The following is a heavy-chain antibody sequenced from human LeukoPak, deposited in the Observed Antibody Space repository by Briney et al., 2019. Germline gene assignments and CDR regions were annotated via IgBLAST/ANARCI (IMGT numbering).Heavy chain of an antibody. V-gene: IGHV3-23*01. J-gene: IGHJ4*02. D-gene: IGHD3-16*01. CDR1: GFTFSSYA. CDR3: AKYYDSRGSIFDY. CDR2: ISGSGGST. Sequence: GGSPRLSCAASGFTFSSYAMSWVRQAPGKGLEWVSAISGSGGSTYYADSVKGRFTISRDNSKNTLYLQMNSLRAEDTAVYYCAKYYDSRGSIFDYWGQGTVVTVSS.